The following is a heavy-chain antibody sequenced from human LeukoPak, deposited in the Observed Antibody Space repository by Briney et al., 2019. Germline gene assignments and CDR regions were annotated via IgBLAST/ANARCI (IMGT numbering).Heavy chain of an antibody. J-gene: IGHJ3*02. Sequence: GGSLRLSCETPRFSFRHDWMTWVRQAQGKGLEWVANINRDGSRQNYVDSVKGRFTISRDNTKNPVFLQMNSLRVEDTARYFCARDTSPSSSGTYFDALDMWGQGTMVTVSS. V-gene: IGHV3-7*01. D-gene: IGHD5-12*01. CDR3: ARDTSPSSSGTYFDALDM. CDR1: RFSFRHDW. CDR2: INRDGSRQ.